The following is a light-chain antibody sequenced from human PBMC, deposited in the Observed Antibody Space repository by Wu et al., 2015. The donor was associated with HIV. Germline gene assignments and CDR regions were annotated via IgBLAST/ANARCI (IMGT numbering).Light chain of an antibody. Sequence: EIVLTQSPGTLSLSPGESATLSCRASQSLSSIYLAWYQQKPGQVPRLLIYGPSIRATGVPDRFSGSVSGTDFTLTISGLEPEDFAVYYCHQSGSSPYTFGQGTKLEIK. CDR2: GPS. J-gene: IGKJ2*01. CDR1: QSLSSIY. V-gene: IGKV3-20*01. CDR3: HQSGSSPYT.